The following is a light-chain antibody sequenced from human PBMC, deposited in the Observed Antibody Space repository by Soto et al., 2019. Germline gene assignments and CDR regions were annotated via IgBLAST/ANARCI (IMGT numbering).Light chain of an antibody. CDR1: QGISTY. Sequence: DIQMTQSPSSLSASVGDRVTITCRASQGISTYLAWFQQKPGKVPKLLIYAASTLQSGVPSRFSGSGSGTDFTLTISSLQPEDFATYYCLQDYNYPWTFGQGTKVDIK. CDR3: LQDYNYPWT. CDR2: AAS. V-gene: IGKV1-27*01. J-gene: IGKJ1*01.